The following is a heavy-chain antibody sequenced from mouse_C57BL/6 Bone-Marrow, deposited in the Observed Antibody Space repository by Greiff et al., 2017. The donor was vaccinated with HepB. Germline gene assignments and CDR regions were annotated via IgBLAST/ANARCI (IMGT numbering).Heavy chain of an antibody. Sequence: EVKVEESGGGLVQPGGSLSLSCAASGFTFTDYYMSWVRQPPGKALEWLGFIRNKANGYTTEYSASVKGRFTISRDNSQSILYLQMHALRAEDSATYYCASPHYYGSSYGFAYWGQGTRVTVSA. CDR2: IRNKANGYTT. CDR3: ASPHYYGSSYGFAY. CDR1: GFTFTDYY. J-gene: IGHJ3*01. V-gene: IGHV7-3*01. D-gene: IGHD1-1*01.